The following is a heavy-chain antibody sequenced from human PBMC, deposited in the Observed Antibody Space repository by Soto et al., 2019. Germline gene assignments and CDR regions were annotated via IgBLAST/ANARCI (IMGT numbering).Heavy chain of an antibody. CDR2: IYSGGST. CDR1: GFTVSRNY. J-gene: IGHJ3*02. Sequence: GGSLRLSCAASGFTVSRNYMSWVRQAPGKGLEWVSVIYSGGSTYYADSVKGRFTISRDNSKNTLYLQMNSLRAEDTAVYYCARIAAAGAFDIWGQGTMVTVSS. V-gene: IGHV3-53*01. D-gene: IGHD6-13*01. CDR3: ARIAAAGAFDI.